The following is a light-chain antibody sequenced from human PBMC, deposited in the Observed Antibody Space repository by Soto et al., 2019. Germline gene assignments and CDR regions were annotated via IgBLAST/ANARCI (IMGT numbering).Light chain of an antibody. CDR1: SSDVGSYNL. CDR2: EDS. J-gene: IGLJ1*01. Sequence: QSVLTQPASVSGSPGQSITISCTGTSSDVGSYNLVSWYQHHTGKAPKLMIYEDSKRPSGVANLFSGSKSGNTASLTISGLQAEDEGDYYCCSYAGNSNYVFGTGTKVTVL. V-gene: IGLV2-23*01. CDR3: CSYAGNSNYV.